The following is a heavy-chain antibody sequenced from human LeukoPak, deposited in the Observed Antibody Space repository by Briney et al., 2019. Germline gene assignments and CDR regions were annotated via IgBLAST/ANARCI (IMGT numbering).Heavy chain of an antibody. CDR1: GGSFSGYY. CDR2: IYYSGST. CDR3: AREVGGAFDI. V-gene: IGHV4-59*01. Sequence: PSETLSLTCAVYGGSFSGYYWSWIRQPPGRGLEWIGYIYYSGSTNYNPSLKSRVTISVDTSKNQFSLKLSSVTAADTAVYYCAREVGGAFDIWGQGTMVTVSS. D-gene: IGHD1-26*01. J-gene: IGHJ3*02.